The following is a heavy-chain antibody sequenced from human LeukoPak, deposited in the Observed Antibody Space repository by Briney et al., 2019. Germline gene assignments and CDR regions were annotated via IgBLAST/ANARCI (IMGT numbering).Heavy chain of an antibody. J-gene: IGHJ3*01. CDR2: IYTSGST. CDR1: GGSMSTHL. V-gene: IGHV4-4*07. Sequence: SETLSLTCTVSGGSMSTHLWSWIRQPAGKGPEWIGRIYTSGSTNYNPSLKSRATMSVDTSKNQFSLKLSSVTAADTAMYYCARDRAGYSGYEGDPFDVWGQGTMVTVSS. D-gene: IGHD5-12*01. CDR3: ARDRAGYSGYEGDPFDV.